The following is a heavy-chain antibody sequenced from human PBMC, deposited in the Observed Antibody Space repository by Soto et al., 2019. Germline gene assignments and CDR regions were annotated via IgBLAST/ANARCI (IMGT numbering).Heavy chain of an antibody. Sequence: GASVKVSCKASGYTFTGYYMHWVRHAPGQGLEWMGWINPNSGGTNYAQKFQGWVTMTRDTSISTAYMELSRLRSDDTAVYYCARGPTVYGVYRSVCDYHYLMAFWAQGTTVTVSS. CDR2: INPNSGGT. J-gene: IGHJ6*02. CDR1: GYTFTGYY. D-gene: IGHD4-17*01. CDR3: ARGPTVYGVYRSVCDYHYLMAF. V-gene: IGHV1-2*04.